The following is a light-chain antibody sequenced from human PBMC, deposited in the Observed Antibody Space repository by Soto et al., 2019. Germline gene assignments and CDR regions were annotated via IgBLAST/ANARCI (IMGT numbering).Light chain of an antibody. J-gene: IGKJ1*01. Sequence: EIVLTQSPGTLSLYPGERATLSCRASQSVSSIYFAWYQQKRGQAPRLLIYGVSSRATGIPDRFSGSGSGTDFTLTISRLEPEDSAVYYCEQYGSSPRTFGQVANVDIK. CDR3: EQYGSSPRT. CDR1: QSVSSIY. CDR2: GVS. V-gene: IGKV3-20*01.